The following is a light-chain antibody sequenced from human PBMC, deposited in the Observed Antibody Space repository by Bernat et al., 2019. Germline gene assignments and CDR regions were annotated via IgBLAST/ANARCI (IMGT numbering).Light chain of an antibody. V-gene: IGKV3-15*01. CDR3: QQYNNWPET. CDR2: DAS. J-gene: IGKJ4*01. Sequence: EIVMTQSPATLSVSPGERATLSCRASQSISTNLAWHQQRPGQAPRLLIYDASTRATGIPARFSGSGSGTEFTLTISSLQSEDFAVYYCQQYNNWPETFGGGTKVEIK. CDR1: QSISTN.